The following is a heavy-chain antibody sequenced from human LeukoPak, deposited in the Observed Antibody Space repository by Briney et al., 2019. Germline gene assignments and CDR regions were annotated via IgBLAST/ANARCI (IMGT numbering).Heavy chain of an antibody. Sequence: PGESRRLSSAAAGLTLSIHSTNWVRQAPGKWLGWVSGIIPSGHTTSYADSVRGRVTLSRDNSRNTLYLQMNRLRAEDAAMSVGVSLEYSSSSVRYWGQGTLVTVSS. CDR3: VSLEYSSSSVRY. CDR2: IIPSGHTT. J-gene: IGHJ4*02. CDR1: GLTLSIHS. V-gene: IGHV3-23*01. D-gene: IGHD6-6*01.